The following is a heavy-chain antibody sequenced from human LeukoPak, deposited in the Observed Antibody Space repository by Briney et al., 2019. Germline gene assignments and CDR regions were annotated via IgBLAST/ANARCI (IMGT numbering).Heavy chain of an antibody. CDR2: IYYSGST. V-gene: IGHV4-39*07. CDR3: AREYQTTTIDY. J-gene: IGHJ4*02. D-gene: IGHD2-2*01. CDR1: GGSISSGSYY. Sequence: PSETLSLTCTVSGGSISSGSYYWSWIRQPAGKGLEWIGSIYYSGSTYYNPSLKSRVTISVDTSKNQFSLKLSSVTAADTAVYYCAREYQTTTIDYWGQGTLVTVSS.